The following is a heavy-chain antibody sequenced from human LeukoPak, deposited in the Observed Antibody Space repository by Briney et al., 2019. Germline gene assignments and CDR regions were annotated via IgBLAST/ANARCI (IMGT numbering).Heavy chain of an antibody. J-gene: IGHJ3*02. Sequence: GGSLRLSCAASGFTFSDHYMDSVRPAPGKGLEWVGRARNKVSSYTTEYAAAVEGRFSISRDDSKNSLYLQLNSLTTEDTALYYCASSHYQSSDYFDEGAFDIWGQGTMVTVSS. CDR3: ASSHYQSSDYFDEGAFDI. D-gene: IGHD3-22*01. CDR2: ARNKVSSYTT. V-gene: IGHV3-72*01. CDR1: GFTFSDHY.